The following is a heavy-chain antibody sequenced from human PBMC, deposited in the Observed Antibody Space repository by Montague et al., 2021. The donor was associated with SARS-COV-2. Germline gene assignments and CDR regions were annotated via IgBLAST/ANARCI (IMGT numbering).Heavy chain of an antibody. CDR1: GFTFSTYG. CDR2: ISDSGFIT. V-gene: IGHV3-23*01. D-gene: IGHD5-24*01. J-gene: IGHJ6*03. CDR3: VRVTLTVAASTITNYYMDV. Sequence: SLRLSCAASGFTFSTYGMTWVRRAPGKGLEGVSGISDSGFITSYADSVKGRFTISRDNSKNTLYLQMDSLRVEDTAVYYCVRVTLTVAASTITNYYMDVWGKGTTVTVSS.